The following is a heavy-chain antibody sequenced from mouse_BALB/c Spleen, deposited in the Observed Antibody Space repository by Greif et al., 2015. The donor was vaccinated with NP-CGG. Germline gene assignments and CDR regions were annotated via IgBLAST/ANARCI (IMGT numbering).Heavy chain of an antibody. CDR2: IDPETGGT. CDR1: GYTFTDYE. Sequence: QVQLQQPGAELVRPGASVTLSCKASGYTFTDYEMHWVKQTPVHGLEWIGAIDPETGGTAYNQKFKGKATLTADKSSSTAYMELRSLTSEDSAVYYCTRGALSYYFDYWGQGTTLTVSS. J-gene: IGHJ2*01. V-gene: IGHV1-15*01. D-gene: IGHD3-1*01. CDR3: TRGALSYYFDY.